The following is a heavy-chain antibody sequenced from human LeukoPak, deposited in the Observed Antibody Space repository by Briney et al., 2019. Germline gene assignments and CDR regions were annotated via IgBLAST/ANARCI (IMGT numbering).Heavy chain of an antibody. CDR1: GGSISSSSYY. J-gene: IGHJ4*02. Sequence: SETLSLTCTVSGGSISSSSYYWGWIRQPPGKGLEWIGSVYYSGSTYYNPSLKSRVTISVDTSKNQFSLKLSSVTAADTAVYYGANDSVTVLWFGELFYECGFDYWGQGTLVTVSS. D-gene: IGHD3-10*01. V-gene: IGHV4-39*01. CDR3: ANDSVTVLWFGELFYECGFDY. CDR2: VYYSGST.